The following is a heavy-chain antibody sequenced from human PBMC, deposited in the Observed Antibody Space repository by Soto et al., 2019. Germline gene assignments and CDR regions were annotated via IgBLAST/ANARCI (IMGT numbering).Heavy chain of an antibody. CDR2: VSYDGNHK. Sequence: QVQLVESGGGVIQPGTSLSLSCGSSGFTFRSFGMYWVRQAPGKGLEWVAVVSYDGNHKYYADSVKGRFTVSRDNAKNMLYLPMNSLRGEDTAVYYCAKDVGQQLVLNNGMDVWGQGTMVTVSS. CDR3: AKDVGQQLVLNNGMDV. CDR1: GFTFRSFG. J-gene: IGHJ6*02. D-gene: IGHD6-13*01. V-gene: IGHV3-30*18.